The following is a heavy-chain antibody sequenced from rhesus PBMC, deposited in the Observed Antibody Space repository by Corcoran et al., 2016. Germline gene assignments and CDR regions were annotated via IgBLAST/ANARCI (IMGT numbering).Heavy chain of an antibody. J-gene: IGHJ2*01. Sequence: QVQLQESGTGLVQPSQTLSLPCDISGDRVSRPRHHWHSLRPSTSSGLEWLGSTYYRDKWYNEYAQSLKNRIIINPDTAKNQFSLHLNSVTPEDMAVYYCARGGRRDWYFDLWGPGTPITISS. CDR1: GDRVSRPRHH. V-gene: IGHV6-1*01. CDR3: ARGGRRDWYFDL. D-gene: IGHD1-44*01. CDR2: TYYRDKWYN.